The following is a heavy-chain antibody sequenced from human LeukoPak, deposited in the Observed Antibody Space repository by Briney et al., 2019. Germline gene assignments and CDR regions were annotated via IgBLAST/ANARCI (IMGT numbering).Heavy chain of an antibody. D-gene: IGHD2-2*02. J-gene: IGHJ3*02. CDR2: INPNSGGT. V-gene: IGHV1-2*02. CDR1: GFTFSSYG. CDR3: ARVGYCSSTSCYTRGFTFDI. Sequence: GGSLRLSCAASGFTFSSYGMHWVRQAPGQGLEWMGWINPNSGGTNYAQNFQGRVTVTRDTSISTAYMELSRLRSDDTAVYYCARVGYCSSTSCYTRGFTFDIWGQGTLVTISS.